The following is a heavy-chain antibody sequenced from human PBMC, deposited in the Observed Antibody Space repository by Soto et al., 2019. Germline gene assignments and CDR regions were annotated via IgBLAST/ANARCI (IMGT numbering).Heavy chain of an antibody. CDR2: ISSSSSYI. Sequence: GGSLRLSCAASGFTFSSYSMNWVRQAPGKGLEWVSSISSSSSYIYYADSVKGRFTISRDNAKNSLYLQMNSLRAEDTAVYYCARDRSIAARPDYWGQGTLVTVSS. J-gene: IGHJ4*02. CDR3: ARDRSIAARPDY. D-gene: IGHD6-6*01. V-gene: IGHV3-21*01. CDR1: GFTFSSYS.